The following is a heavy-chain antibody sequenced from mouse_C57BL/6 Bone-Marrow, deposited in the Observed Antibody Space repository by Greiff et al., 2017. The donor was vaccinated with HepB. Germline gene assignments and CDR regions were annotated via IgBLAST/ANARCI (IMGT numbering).Heavy chain of an antibody. J-gene: IGHJ3*01. CDR2: IYPGDGDT. V-gene: IGHV1-82*01. Sequence: VQLQQSGPELVKPGASVKISCKASGYAFSSSWMNWVKQRPGKGLEWIGRIYPGDGDTNYNGKFKGKATLTADNSSSTAYMQLSSLTSEDSAVYFCARRGGYGNYGAWFAYWGQGTLVTVSA. CDR3: ARRGGYGNYGAWFAY. D-gene: IGHD2-1*01. CDR1: GYAFSSSW.